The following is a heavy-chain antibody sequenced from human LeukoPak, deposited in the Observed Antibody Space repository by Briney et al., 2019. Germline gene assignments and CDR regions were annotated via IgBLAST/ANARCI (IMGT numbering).Heavy chain of an antibody. Sequence: SETLSLTCAAYGGSFSGYYWYWIRQPPGKGLEWIGEINYSGSTNYNPSLKSRVTISADTSKSQFSLKMSSVTAADTAVYYCATTSGYWGQGTLVTVSS. D-gene: IGHD3-10*01. CDR3: ATTSGY. J-gene: IGHJ4*02. V-gene: IGHV4-34*01. CDR2: INYSGST. CDR1: GGSFSGYY.